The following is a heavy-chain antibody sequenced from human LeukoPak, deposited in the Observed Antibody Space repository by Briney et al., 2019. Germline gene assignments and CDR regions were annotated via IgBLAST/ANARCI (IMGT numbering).Heavy chain of an antibody. D-gene: IGHD3-3*01. V-gene: IGHV4-38-2*02. J-gene: IGHJ4*02. CDR3: ARGDYDFWSGQYYFDY. Sequence: SETLSLTCTVSGYSISSGYYWGWIRQPPGKGLEWIGSIYHSGSTCYNPSLKSRVTISVDTSKNQFSLKLSSVTAADTAVYYCARGDYDFWSGQYYFDYWGQGTLVTVSS. CDR2: IYHSGST. CDR1: GYSISSGYY.